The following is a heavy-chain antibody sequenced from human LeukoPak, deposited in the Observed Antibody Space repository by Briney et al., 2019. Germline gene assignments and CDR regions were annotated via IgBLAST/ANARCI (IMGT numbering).Heavy chain of an antibody. CDR2: IYYSGST. CDR1: GGSISSGDYY. D-gene: IGHD5-18*01. V-gene: IGHV4-30-4*01. Sequence: SETLSLTCTVSGGSISSGDYYWSWIRQPPGKGLEWIGYIYYSGSTYYNPSLKSRVTISVDTSKNQFSLKLSSVTAADTAVYYCARGQLDTAMADYWGQGALVTVSS. J-gene: IGHJ4*02. CDR3: ARGQLDTAMADY.